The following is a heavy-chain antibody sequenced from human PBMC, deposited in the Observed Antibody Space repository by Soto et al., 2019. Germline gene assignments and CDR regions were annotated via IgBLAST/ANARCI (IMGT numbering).Heavy chain of an antibody. V-gene: IGHV4-39*01. CDR3: ARLGYYDFWSGYPNGGFDY. CDR2: IYYSGST. D-gene: IGHD3-3*01. Sequence: PSETLSLTCTVSGGSISSSRYYWGWIGQPPGKGLEWIGSIYYSGSTYYNPSLKSRVTISVDTSKNQFSLKLSSVTAADTAVYYCARLGYYDFWSGYPNGGFDYWGQGTLVTVS. CDR1: GGSISSSRYY. J-gene: IGHJ4*02.